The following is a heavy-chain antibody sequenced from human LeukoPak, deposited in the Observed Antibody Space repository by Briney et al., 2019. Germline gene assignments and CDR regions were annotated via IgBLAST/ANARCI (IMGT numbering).Heavy chain of an antibody. J-gene: IGHJ6*03. CDR1: GGSISSYY. CDR2: IYTSGST. V-gene: IGHV4-4*07. D-gene: IGHD3-22*01. Sequence: SETLSLTCTVSGGSISSYYWSWIRQPAGKGLEWIGRIYTSGSTNYNPSLKSRVTMSVDTSKNQFSLKLSSVTAADTAVYYCARVLGDSSGYYGYYYYYYMDVWGKGTTVTVSS. CDR3: ARVLGDSSGYYGYYYYYYMDV.